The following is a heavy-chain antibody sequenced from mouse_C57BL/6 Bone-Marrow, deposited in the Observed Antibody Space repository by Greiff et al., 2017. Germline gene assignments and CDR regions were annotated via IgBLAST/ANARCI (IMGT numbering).Heavy chain of an antibody. D-gene: IGHD2-5*01. V-gene: IGHV1-42*01. CDR1: GYSFTGYY. CDR2: INPSTGGT. Sequence: VQLQQSGPELVKPGASVKISCKASGYSFTGYYMNWVKQSPDKSLEWIGEINPSTGGTTYNQKFKAKATLTVDKSSSTAYMQLKSLTSEDSAVYYCARHYSNYCLRPNYAMDYWGQGTSVTVSS. J-gene: IGHJ4*01. CDR3: ARHYSNYCLRPNYAMDY.